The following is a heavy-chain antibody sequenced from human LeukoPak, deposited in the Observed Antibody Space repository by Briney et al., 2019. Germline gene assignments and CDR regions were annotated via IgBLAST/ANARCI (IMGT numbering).Heavy chain of an antibody. Sequence: GVPQTLFCAVSRFTFSIYGMHWVPQAPGKGLERVAVIWYDGSNNFYADSVKGRFTISRDNSKNTLYLQMNSLRAEDTAVYYCARGRRIGTGGLSWFDPWGQGTLVTVSS. CDR1: RFTFSIYG. V-gene: IGHV3-33*01. CDR2: IWYDGSNN. J-gene: IGHJ5*02. D-gene: IGHD4-23*01. CDR3: ARGRRIGTGGLSWFDP.